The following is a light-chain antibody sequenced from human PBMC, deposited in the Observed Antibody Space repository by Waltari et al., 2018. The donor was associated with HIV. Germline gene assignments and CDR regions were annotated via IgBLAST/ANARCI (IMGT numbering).Light chain of an antibody. CDR2: DVN. Sequence: SALTPPHSVSGSPAQSVTISCTGTPSDIGGYNYLSWYRQFPGTAPSVIIHDVNKRPSGVPGRFSGSKAGNTASLTISGLQTDDEADYYCGSYAGNSDVVFGGGTTLTVL. V-gene: IGLV2-11*01. CDR1: PSDIGGYNY. CDR3: GSYAGNSDVV. J-gene: IGLJ2*01.